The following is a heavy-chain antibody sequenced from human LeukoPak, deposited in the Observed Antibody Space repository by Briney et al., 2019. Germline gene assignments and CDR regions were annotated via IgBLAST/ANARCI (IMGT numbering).Heavy chain of an antibody. CDR2: IIPIFGTA. D-gene: IGHD3-22*01. J-gene: IGHJ4*02. CDR1: GGTFSSYA. CDR3: ARGYYYEG. V-gene: IGHV1-69*05. Sequence: SVKVSCKASGGTFSSYAISWVRQAPGQGLEWMGGIIPIFGTANYAQKLQGRVTMTTDTSTSTAYMELRSLRSDDTAVHYCARGYYYEGWGQGTLVTVSS.